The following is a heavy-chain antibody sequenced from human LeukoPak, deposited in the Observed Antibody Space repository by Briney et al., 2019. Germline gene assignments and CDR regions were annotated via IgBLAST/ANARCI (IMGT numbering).Heavy chain of an antibody. D-gene: IGHD5-18*01. CDR3: ARVRSAAITNAFAV. J-gene: IGHJ3*01. V-gene: IGHV4-38-2*01. Sequence: KPSETLSLTCVVSGLSIGNDVYWAWIRQPPGKGLEWIVTTHHSGSTYYNPSLKSRVTVSVDMSKNQFSLNLNSVAAADTAIYFCARVRSAAITNAFAVWGQGTVVTVSS. CDR2: THHSGST. CDR1: GLSIGNDVY.